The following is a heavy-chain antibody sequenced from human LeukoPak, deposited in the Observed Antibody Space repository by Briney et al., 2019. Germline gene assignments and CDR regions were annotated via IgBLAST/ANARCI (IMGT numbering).Heavy chain of an antibody. Sequence: SQTLSLTCAISGDSVSSNSAAWSWIRQSPSRGLEWLGRTCYRSKWYYDYALSVQGRITVNPDTSKNQFSLQLNSVTPEDTAVYYCARSVALARDDWLDPWGQGTLVTVSS. CDR2: TCYRSKWYY. CDR1: GDSVSSNSAA. J-gene: IGHJ5*02. CDR3: ARSVALARDDWLDP. V-gene: IGHV6-1*01. D-gene: IGHD6-19*01.